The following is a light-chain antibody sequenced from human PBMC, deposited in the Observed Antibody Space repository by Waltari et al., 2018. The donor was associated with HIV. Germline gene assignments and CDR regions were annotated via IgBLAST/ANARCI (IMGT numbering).Light chain of an antibody. V-gene: IGLV2-23*02. CDR3: CSFADTNTWV. Sequence: QSALTQPVSVSGSPGQSITISCTATSSDVGSHNLVSWYQHHPGRAPKLIIYEVIKRPSGVSHRFSGSKSGNTASLTISGLQAEDEADYYCCSFADTNTWVFGGGTKLTVL. J-gene: IGLJ3*02. CDR1: SSDVGSHNL. CDR2: EVI.